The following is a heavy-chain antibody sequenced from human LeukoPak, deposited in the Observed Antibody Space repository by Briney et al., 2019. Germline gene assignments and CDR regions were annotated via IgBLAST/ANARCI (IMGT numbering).Heavy chain of an antibody. D-gene: IGHD6-19*01. V-gene: IGHV3-74*01. CDR3: ARVAVGEYNFHH. Sequence: GGSLRLSCAASEFTFSTYWMHWVSQAPGKGLVWVSRINPDGSTASYAGSVEGRFTISRDNAKNTLYLQMNSLRAEDTAVYFCARVAVGEYNFHHWSQGTLVTVSS. CDR2: INPDGSTA. CDR1: EFTFSTYW. J-gene: IGHJ4*02.